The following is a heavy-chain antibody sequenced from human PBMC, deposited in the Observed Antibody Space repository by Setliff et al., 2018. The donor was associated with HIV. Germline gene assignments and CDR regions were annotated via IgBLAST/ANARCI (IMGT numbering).Heavy chain of an antibody. J-gene: IGHJ6*03. V-gene: IGHV4-39*07. CDR1: GGSISSSSYY. CDR2: IYYSGST. D-gene: IGHD6-19*01. Sequence: SETLSLTCTVSGGSISSSSYYWGWIRQPPGKGLEWIGSIYYSGSTYYNPSLKSRVTISVDTSKKHFSLKLSSVTAADTAVYYCARESYSSAWEVNYYYMDVWGKGTSGTVS. CDR3: ARESYSSAWEVNYYYMDV.